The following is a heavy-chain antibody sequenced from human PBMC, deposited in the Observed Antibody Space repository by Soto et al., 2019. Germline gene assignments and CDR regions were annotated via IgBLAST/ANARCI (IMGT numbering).Heavy chain of an antibody. CDR3: ARGTYSSSWYVAYYYYGMDV. CDR2: ISYDGSNK. Sequence: QVQLVESGGGVVQPGRSLRLSCAASGFTFSSYAMHWVRQAPGKGLEWVAVISYDGSNKYYADSVKGRFTISRDNSKNTLYLLMNSLRAEDTAVYYCARGTYSSSWYVAYYYYGMDVWGQGTTVTVSS. D-gene: IGHD6-13*01. CDR1: GFTFSSYA. V-gene: IGHV3-30-3*01. J-gene: IGHJ6*02.